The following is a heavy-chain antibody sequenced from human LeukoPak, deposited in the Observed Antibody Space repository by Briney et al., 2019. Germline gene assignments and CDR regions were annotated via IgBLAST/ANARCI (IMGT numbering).Heavy chain of an antibody. CDR2: IIPIFGTA. CDR3: ARDVGYCSGGSCYQFDY. D-gene: IGHD2-15*01. CDR1: GGTFSSYA. J-gene: IGHJ4*02. V-gene: IGHV1-69*01. Sequence: SVKVSCKASGGTFSSYAISWVRQAPGQGLEWMGGIIPIFGTANYAQKFQGRVTITADESTSTAYMELSSLRSEDMAVYYCARDVGYCSGGSCYQFDYWGQGTLVTVSS.